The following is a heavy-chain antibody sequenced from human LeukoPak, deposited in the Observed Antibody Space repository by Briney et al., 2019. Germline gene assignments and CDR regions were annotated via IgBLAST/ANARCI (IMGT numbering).Heavy chain of an antibody. Sequence: GGSLRLSCAASGFTFSSYSMNWVRQAPGKGLEWVSCISSSSSYLYYADSVKGRFTISRDNAKNSLYLQMNSLRAEDTAVYYCARVYPPGTYYYDSSGYSNDYWGQGTLVTVSS. CDR3: ARVYPPGTYYYDSSGYSNDY. CDR1: GFTFSSYS. D-gene: IGHD3-22*01. V-gene: IGHV3-21*01. J-gene: IGHJ4*02. CDR2: ISSSSSYL.